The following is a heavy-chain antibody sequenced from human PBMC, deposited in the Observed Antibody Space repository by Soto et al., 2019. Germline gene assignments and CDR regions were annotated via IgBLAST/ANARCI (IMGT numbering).Heavy chain of an antibody. CDR1: GFTFSNYA. CDR3: AKGMAVSIDY. Sequence: EVQLLESGGGLVQPGGSLRLSCAASGFTFSNYAMSWVRQTPGKGLEWVSAISGSDGGTYYADSVKGRFTISRDNSKSTLFLQMNSLRAEDTALYYCAKGMAVSIDYWGQGTLVTVSS. V-gene: IGHV3-23*01. J-gene: IGHJ4*02. CDR2: ISGSDGGT.